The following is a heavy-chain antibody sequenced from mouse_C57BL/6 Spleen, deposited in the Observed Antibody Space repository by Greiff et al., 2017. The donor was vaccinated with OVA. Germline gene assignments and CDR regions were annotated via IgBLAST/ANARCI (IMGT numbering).Heavy chain of an antibody. J-gene: IGHJ3*01. D-gene: IGHD1-1*01. V-gene: IGHV1-76*01. CDR1: GYTFTDYY. CDR2: IYPGSGNT. Sequence: QVQLQQPGAELVRPGASVKLSCKASGYTFTDYYINWVKQRPGQGLEWIARIYPGSGNTYYNEKFKGKATLTAEKSSSTAYMQLSSLTSEDSAVYFCARSRDYEAWFAYWGQGTLVTVSA. CDR3: ARSRDYEAWFAY.